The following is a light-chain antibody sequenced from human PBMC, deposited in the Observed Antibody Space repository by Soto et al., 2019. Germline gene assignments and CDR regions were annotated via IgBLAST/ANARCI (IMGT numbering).Light chain of an antibody. Sequence: QSALTQPASVSGSPRQSITISCTGTSSDVGSYKLVSWYQQHPGKAPKLMIYEGSKRPSGVSNRVSGSKSGNTASLTISGLQAEDEADYYCCSYAGSSLVFGGGTQLTVL. CDR2: EGS. CDR3: CSYAGSSLV. CDR1: SSDVGSYKL. V-gene: IGLV2-23*01. J-gene: IGLJ2*01.